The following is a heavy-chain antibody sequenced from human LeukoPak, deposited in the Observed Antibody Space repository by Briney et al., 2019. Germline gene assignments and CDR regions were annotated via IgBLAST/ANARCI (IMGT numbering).Heavy chain of an antibody. D-gene: IGHD2-21*02. CDR2: ISSSGSTI. CDR3: ARDKAEVVTAIEGVDAFDI. V-gene: IGHV3-48*03. CDR1: GFTFSSYE. Sequence: QPGGSLRLSCAASGFTFSSYEMNWVRQAPGKGLEWVSYISSSGSTIYYADSVKGRFTISRDNAKNSLYLQMNSLRAEDTAVYHCARDKAEVVTAIEGVDAFDIWGQGTMVTVSS. J-gene: IGHJ3*02.